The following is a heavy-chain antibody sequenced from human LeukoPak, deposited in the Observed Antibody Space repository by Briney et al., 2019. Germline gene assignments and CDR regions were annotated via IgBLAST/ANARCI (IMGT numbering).Heavy chain of an antibody. CDR1: GFTFSSYS. CDR3: VVVVEPPDSDGFDV. V-gene: IGHV3-74*01. J-gene: IGHJ3*01. Sequence: PGGSLRLSCAASGFTFSSYSTNWVRQAPGKGLEWVSLINADGSTATYADSVKGRFTISRDNARNTLSLQMNSLTIEDTAVYYCVVVVEPPDSDGFDVWGQGTMITVSS. D-gene: IGHD1-14*01. CDR2: INADGSTA.